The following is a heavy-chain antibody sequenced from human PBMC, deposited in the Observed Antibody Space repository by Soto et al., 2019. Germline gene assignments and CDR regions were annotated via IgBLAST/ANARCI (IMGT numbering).Heavy chain of an antibody. V-gene: IGHV1-18*01. CDR3: ARALGYSGYAGMDV. CDR1: GYTFTIYG. J-gene: IGHJ6*02. D-gene: IGHD5-12*01. CDR2: ISPDNGNT. Sequence: VKVSCKASGYTFTIYGINWLRQAPGQGLEWMGWISPDNGNTNYAQKLQGRVTMTTDTSTSTAYMELRSLRSDDTAVYYCARALGYSGYAGMDVWGQGTTVTVSS.